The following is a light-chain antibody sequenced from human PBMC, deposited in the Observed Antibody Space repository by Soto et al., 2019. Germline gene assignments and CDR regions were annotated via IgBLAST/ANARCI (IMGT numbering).Light chain of an antibody. CDR2: GES. CDR3: QQYGSSGT. Sequence: EIVLTQSPGTLSLYPGARATLSCRASQSVSNNYLAWYKQKPGQAPRILIYGESNRATGIPDRFSGSGSGTEFTLTIRRLEPEDFAVYDCQQYGSSGTFGQGTKVDIK. J-gene: IGKJ1*01. CDR1: QSVSNNY. V-gene: IGKV3-20*01.